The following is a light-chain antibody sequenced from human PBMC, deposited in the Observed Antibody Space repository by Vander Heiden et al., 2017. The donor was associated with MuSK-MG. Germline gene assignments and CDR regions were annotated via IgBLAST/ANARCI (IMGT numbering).Light chain of an antibody. CDR2: GAS. CDR3: QQYNNWPYT. CDR1: QIVGSN. J-gene: IGKJ2*01. Sequence: EIVMTQSPATLSVSPGERATLSCRASQIVGSNLAWYQQKPGQAPRLLIYGASTRATGIPARFSGSGSGTDFSLTISSLQSEDFALYYCQQYNNWPYTFGQWTKLEIK. V-gene: IGKV3-15*01.